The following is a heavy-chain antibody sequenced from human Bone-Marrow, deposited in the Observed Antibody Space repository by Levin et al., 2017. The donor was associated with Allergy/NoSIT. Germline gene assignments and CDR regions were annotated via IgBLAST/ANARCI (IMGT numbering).Heavy chain of an antibody. V-gene: IGHV3-30*18. CDR2: ISYDGSNR. J-gene: IGHJ6*02. CDR3: AKSVAGTGIYGMDV. D-gene: IGHD6-19*01. Sequence: GGSLRLSCAASGFTFNNYGMHWVRQAPGKGLEWVTVISYDGSNRYYTDSVQGRFTISSDNSKNTVFLQMNSLRVEDTAVYYCAKSVAGTGIYGMDVWGQGTTVTVSS. CDR1: GFTFNNYG.